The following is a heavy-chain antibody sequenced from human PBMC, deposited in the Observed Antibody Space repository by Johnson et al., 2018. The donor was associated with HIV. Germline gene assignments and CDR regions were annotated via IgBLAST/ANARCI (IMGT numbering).Heavy chain of an antibody. CDR1: GFTFSDYY. J-gene: IGHJ3*01. Sequence: QMLLVESGGGVVQPGRSLRLSCAASGFTFSDYYMSWIRQAPGKGLEWVSYISGSGGNTYYADSVKGRFTISRDNSENTLYLQMNSLRADDTAIDYCEGYCSGGACYSGVSAFDVWGHGTMVTVSS. V-gene: IGHV3-11*01. CDR2: ISGSGGNT. CDR3: EGYCSGGACYSGVSAFDV. D-gene: IGHD2-15*01.